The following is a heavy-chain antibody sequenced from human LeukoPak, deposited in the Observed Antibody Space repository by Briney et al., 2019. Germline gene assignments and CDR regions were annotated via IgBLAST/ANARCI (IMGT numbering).Heavy chain of an antibody. J-gene: IGHJ4*01. CDR1: GGSISSSSYY. Sequence: PSETLSLTCTVSGGSISSSSYYWGWIRQPPGKGLEWIGSIYYSGSTYYNPSLKSRVTISVDTSKNQFSLKLSSVTAADTAVYYCARLFNRYYDSSGYYYDDYWGQEPWSPSPQ. CDR3: ARLFNRYYDSSGYYYDDY. CDR2: IYYSGST. D-gene: IGHD3-22*01. V-gene: IGHV4-39*01.